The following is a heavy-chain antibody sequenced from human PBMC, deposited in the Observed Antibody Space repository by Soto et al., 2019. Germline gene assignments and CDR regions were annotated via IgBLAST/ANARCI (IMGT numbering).Heavy chain of an antibody. CDR1: GFTFSSYA. J-gene: IGHJ4*02. CDR2: ISYDGSNK. CDR3: AKAGLSSTSFDY. V-gene: IGHV3-30-3*01. Sequence: GGSLRLSCAAPGFTFSSYAMHWVRQAPGKGLEWVAVISYDGSNKYDADSVKGRFTISRDNSKNTLYLQMNSLRAEDTAVYYCAKAGLSSTSFDYWGQGTLVTVSS. D-gene: IGHD6-13*01.